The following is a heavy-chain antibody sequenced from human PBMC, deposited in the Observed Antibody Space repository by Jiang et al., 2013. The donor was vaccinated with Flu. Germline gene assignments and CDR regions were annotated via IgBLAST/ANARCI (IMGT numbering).Heavy chain of an antibody. CDR2: VENTGRT. V-gene: IGHV4-59*01. CDR1: GDSLSDYY. Sequence: LLKPSETLSLTCTVSGDSLSDYYVYWSWIRQPPGKGLEWMGYVENTGRTEYNPSVTSRLTIFLDTSKSQFSLKLNSVTAADTAVYYCARNTDCGGDCYPDAFDIWGQGTMVTVSS. J-gene: IGHJ3*02. CDR3: ARNTDCGGDCYPDAFDI. D-gene: IGHD2-21*02.